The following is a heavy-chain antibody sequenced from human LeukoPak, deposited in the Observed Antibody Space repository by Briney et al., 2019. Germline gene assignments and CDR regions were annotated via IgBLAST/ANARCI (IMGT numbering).Heavy chain of an antibody. Sequence: SETLSLTCTVSGGSISSGSYYWSWIRQPAGKGLEWIGRIYTSGSTNYNPSLKSRVTISVDTSKSQFSLKLSSVTAADTAVYYCARHPRIQLYDAFDIWGQGTMVTVSS. D-gene: IGHD5-18*01. CDR2: IYTSGST. CDR3: ARHPRIQLYDAFDI. J-gene: IGHJ3*02. V-gene: IGHV4-61*02. CDR1: GGSISSGSYY.